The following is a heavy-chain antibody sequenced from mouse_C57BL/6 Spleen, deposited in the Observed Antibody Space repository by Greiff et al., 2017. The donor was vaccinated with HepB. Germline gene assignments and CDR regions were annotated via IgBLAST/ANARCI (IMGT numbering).Heavy chain of an antibody. CDR3: ARSRDGYWFAY. Sequence: VQLQQSGPELVKPGASVKISCKASGYAFSSSWLNWVEQRPGKGLEWIGRIYPGDGDTNYNGKFKGKATLTADKSSSTAYLQLSSLTSEDSAVYFCARSRDGYWFAYWGQGTLVTVSA. CDR2: IYPGDGDT. J-gene: IGHJ3*01. CDR1: GYAFSSSW. V-gene: IGHV1-82*01. D-gene: IGHD2-3*01.